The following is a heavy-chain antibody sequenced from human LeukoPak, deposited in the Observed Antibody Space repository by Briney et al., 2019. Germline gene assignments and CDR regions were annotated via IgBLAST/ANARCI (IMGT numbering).Heavy chain of an antibody. CDR2: IYYSGSS. V-gene: IGHV4-31*11. D-gene: IGHD5-24*01. Sequence: PSQTLSLTCAVSGGSISSGGYSWSWIRQHPGKGLEWIGYIYYSGSSYYNPSLGSRVTISVDTSKNHFSLKLSSVTAADTAVYYCARNRDGYNSFDYWGQGTLVTVSS. CDR1: GGSISSGGYS. CDR3: ARNRDGYNSFDY. J-gene: IGHJ4*02.